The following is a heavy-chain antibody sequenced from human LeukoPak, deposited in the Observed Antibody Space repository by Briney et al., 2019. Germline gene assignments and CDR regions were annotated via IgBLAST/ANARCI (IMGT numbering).Heavy chain of an antibody. CDR1: GYTFTSYG. Sequence: GASVKVSCKASGYTFTSYGISWVRQAPGQGLEWMGWISSYNGNTNYAQKLQGRVTMTTDTSTTTAYMELKSLRSDDTAVYYCARGGESVSTNWFDPWGQGTLVTVSS. V-gene: IGHV1-18*01. CDR2: ISSYNGNT. J-gene: IGHJ5*02. CDR3: ARGGESVSTNWFDP. D-gene: IGHD3-10*01.